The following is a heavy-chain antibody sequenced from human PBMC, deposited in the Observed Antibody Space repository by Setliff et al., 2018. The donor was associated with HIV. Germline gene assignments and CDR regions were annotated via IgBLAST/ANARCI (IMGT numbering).Heavy chain of an antibody. CDR1: GGSMGSHY. CDR2: IYYSGRT. J-gene: IGHJ5*02. D-gene: IGHD2-15*01. CDR3: AAATTLLSPRA. V-gene: IGHV4-59*04. Sequence: PSETLSLTCVISGGSMGSHYWSWIRQSPGKGLEWIGSIYYSGRTYYNPSLKSRVTISVDTAKNQFSLKLSSVTAADTAVYYCAAATTLLSPRAWGQGTLVTVSS.